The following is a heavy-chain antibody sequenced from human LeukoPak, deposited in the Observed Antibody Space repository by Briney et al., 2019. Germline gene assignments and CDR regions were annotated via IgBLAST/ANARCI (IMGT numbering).Heavy chain of an antibody. Sequence: SGGSLRLSCAASGFTFNNYSMNWVRQAPGKGLEWVSYISTTSSTIYYADSVKGRFTISRDNAKNSLYLQMNSLRAEDTALYYCATFTMSDYYYHMDVWGKGTTVTVSS. V-gene: IGHV3-48*01. CDR1: GFTFNNYS. J-gene: IGHJ6*03. D-gene: IGHD3-10*02. CDR3: ATFTMSDYYYHMDV. CDR2: ISTTSSTI.